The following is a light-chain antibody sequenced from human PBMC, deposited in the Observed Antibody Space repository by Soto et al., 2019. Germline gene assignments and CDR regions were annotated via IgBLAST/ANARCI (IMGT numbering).Light chain of an antibody. CDR3: QQYYSSPYT. Sequence: IVMTRSPATLSVSPGERATLSCRAVQSVSSNLAWYQQKPGQAPRLLIYGASTRATGIPARFSGSGSGTEFTLTISCLQSEDFATYYCQQYYSSPYTFGQGTKVDIK. V-gene: IGKV3-15*01. CDR1: QSVSSN. J-gene: IGKJ2*01. CDR2: GAS.